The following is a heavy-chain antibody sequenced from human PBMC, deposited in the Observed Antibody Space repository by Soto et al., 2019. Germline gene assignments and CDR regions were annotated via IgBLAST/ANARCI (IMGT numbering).Heavy chain of an antibody. CDR2: MSGNKMTT. CDR1: GFSFIDYG. V-gene: IGHV3-23*01. D-gene: IGHD3-16*01. J-gene: IGHJ1*01. CDR3: AKRGLKTSTSSSDY. Sequence: EIQLLESGGGLARPGGYLTLPCVASGFSFIDYGMRSIRQSPQKTLEWVASMSGNKMTTYYPDSVKGRFFNSRDNSNNTLYVQRNSLRDDDTGIYYCAKRGLKTSTSSSDYGGQGVQVTVPS.